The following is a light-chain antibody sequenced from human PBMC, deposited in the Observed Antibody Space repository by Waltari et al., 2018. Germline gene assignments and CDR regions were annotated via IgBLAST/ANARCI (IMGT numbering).Light chain of an antibody. V-gene: IGLV4-69*01. Sequence: QFVLTQSPSASASLGASVKLTCTLSSGHTSNVIAWLQQQPGKGPRFLMKVNSDGSHSKGDEIPDRFSGSSSGAERYLSISSLQSEDDADYYCQTGGHGTWVFGGGTKVTVL. J-gene: IGLJ3*02. CDR1: SGHTSNV. CDR3: QTGGHGTWV. CDR2: VNSDGSH.